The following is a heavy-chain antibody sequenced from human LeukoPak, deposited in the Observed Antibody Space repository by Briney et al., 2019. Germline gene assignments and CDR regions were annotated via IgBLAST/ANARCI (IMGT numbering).Heavy chain of an antibody. CDR1: GYSISSGYY. V-gene: IGHV4-38-2*02. J-gene: IGHJ4*02. CDR2: IYHSGST. Sequence: SETLSLTCTVSGYSISSGYYWGWIRQPPGKGLEWIGSIYHSGSTYYNPSLKSRVTISVDTSKNQFSLKLSSVTAADTAVYYSARVGPVITIFGANNYFDYWGQGTLVTVSS. D-gene: IGHD3-3*01. CDR3: ARVGPVITIFGANNYFDY.